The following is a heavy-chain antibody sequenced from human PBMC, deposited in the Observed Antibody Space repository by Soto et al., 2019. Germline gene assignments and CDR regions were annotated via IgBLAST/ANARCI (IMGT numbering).Heavy chain of an antibody. CDR1: AFTFTNYA. V-gene: IGHV3-23*01. CDR3: AKAQEASGKVNSYRDY. D-gene: IGHD1-26*01. Sequence: SPRLSCTTSAFTFTNYAMSSVRQAPGKGLEGVSVITGSGDVSYVTDGFKGRFTVSRDNSKNTLFLEMSSLRADDTAVYFCAKAQEASGKVNSYRDYWGQGIRVTVPQ. J-gene: IGHJ4*02. CDR2: ITGSGDVS.